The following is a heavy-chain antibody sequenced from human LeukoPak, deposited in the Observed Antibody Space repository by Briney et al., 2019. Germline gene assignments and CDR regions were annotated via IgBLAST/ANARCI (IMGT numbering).Heavy chain of an antibody. CDR2: ISSSSSYI. J-gene: IGHJ3*02. CDR3: ARERRGPHAFDI. CDR1: GFTFSSYS. V-gene: IGHV3-21*01. Sequence: GGSLRLSCAASGFTFSSYSMNWVRQAPGKGLEWVSSISSSSSYIYYADSVKGRFTISRDNAKNSLYLQMNSLRAEDTAVYYCARERRGPHAFDIWGQGTMVTVSS.